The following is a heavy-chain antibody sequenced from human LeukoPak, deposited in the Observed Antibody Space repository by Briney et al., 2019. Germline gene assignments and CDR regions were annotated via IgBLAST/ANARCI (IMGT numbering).Heavy chain of an antibody. J-gene: IGHJ5*02. CDR1: GGSISSSSYY. CDR2: IYYSGST. Sequence: MSSETLSLTCTVSGGSISSSSYYWGWIRQPPGKGLEWIGSIYYSGSTYYNPSLKSRVTISVDTSKNQFSLKLSSVTAADTAVYYCARHIAVAGTRRLNWLDPWGQGTLVTVSS. V-gene: IGHV4-39*01. CDR3: ARHIAVAGTRRLNWLDP. D-gene: IGHD6-19*01.